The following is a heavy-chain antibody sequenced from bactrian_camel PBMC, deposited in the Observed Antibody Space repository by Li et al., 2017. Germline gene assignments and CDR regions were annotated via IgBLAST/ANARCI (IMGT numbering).Heavy chain of an antibody. D-gene: IGHD3*01. J-gene: IGHJ4*01. V-gene: IGHV3S44*01. Sequence: DVQLVESGGGSVQTGGSLKLSCAGSGVDYQHYCMGWFRQRPGRAREGVAVASMDSDNSTRYADFVKGRFTISQDNAKNTVYLQMDSLKPEDTAMYYCAADDRPWVCRGGFDGYQYWGQGTQVTVS. CDR1: GVDYQHYC. CDR3: AADDRPWVCRGGFDGYQY. CDR2: ASMDSDNST.